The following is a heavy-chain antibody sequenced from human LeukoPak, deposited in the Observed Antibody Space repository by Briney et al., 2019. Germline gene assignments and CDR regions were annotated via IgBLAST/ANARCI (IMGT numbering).Heavy chain of an antibody. D-gene: IGHD3-22*01. CDR2: IIPIFGTA. CDR1: GGTFSSYA. Sequence: ASVKVSCKASGGTFSSYAISWVRQAPGQGLEWMGRIIPIFGTANYAQKFQGRVTITTDESTSTAYMELSSLRSEDTAVYYCATIGYDSSGYYRYYFDYWGRGTLVTVSS. CDR3: ATIGYDSSGYYRYYFDY. V-gene: IGHV1-69*05. J-gene: IGHJ4*02.